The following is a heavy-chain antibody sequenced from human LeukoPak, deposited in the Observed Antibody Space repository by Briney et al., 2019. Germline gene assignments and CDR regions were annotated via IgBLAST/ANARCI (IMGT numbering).Heavy chain of an antibody. CDR2: IRYDGSNK. Sequence: GGSLRLSCAASGFTFSSYGMHWVRQAPGKGLEWVAFIRYDGSNKYYADSVKGRFTISRDNSKNTLYLQMNSLRAEDTAVYYCARARGYSSSWYYFDYWGQGTLVTVSS. J-gene: IGHJ4*02. CDR3: ARARGYSSSWYYFDY. V-gene: IGHV3-30*02. D-gene: IGHD6-13*01. CDR1: GFTFSSYG.